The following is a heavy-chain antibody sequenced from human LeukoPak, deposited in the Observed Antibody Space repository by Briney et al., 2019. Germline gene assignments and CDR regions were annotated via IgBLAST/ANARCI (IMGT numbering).Heavy chain of an antibody. J-gene: IGHJ4*02. CDR3: ARGDGYNCVTDY. Sequence: SETLSLTCTVSGGSISSNYWSWLRQPPGKGLEWIGYIYYSGSTNYNPSLKSRVTISVDTSKNQFSLKLSSVTAADTAVYYCARGDGYNCVTDYWGQGTLVTVSS. CDR1: GGSISSNY. V-gene: IGHV4-59*01. D-gene: IGHD5-12*01. CDR2: IYYSGST.